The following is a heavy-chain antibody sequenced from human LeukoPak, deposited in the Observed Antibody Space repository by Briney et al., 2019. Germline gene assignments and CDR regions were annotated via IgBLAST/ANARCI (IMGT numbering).Heavy chain of an antibody. CDR1: GGSFSGYY. D-gene: IGHD3-3*01. CDR2: INHSGST. V-gene: IGHV4-34*01. J-gene: IGHJ6*03. Sequence: SETLSLTCAVYGGSFSGYYWSWIRQPPGKGLEWIGEINHSGSTNYNPSLKSRVTISVDRSKNQFSLKLSSVTAADTAVYYCARDVGGGFYDFWSGYYVSYYMDVWGKGTTVTVSS. CDR3: ARDVGGGFYDFWSGYYVSYYMDV.